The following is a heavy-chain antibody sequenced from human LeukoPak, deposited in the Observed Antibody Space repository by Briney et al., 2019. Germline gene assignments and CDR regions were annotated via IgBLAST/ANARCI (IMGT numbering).Heavy chain of an antibody. Sequence: PGGSLRLSCAASGFTFSRYAMHWVRQAPGKGLEWVAVISYDGSNKYYADSVKGRFTISRDNSKNTLYLQMNSLRAEDTAVYYCAREMPYYDILTGYRSSSTMDVWGQGTTVTVSS. CDR2: ISYDGSNK. J-gene: IGHJ6*02. CDR1: GFTFSRYA. D-gene: IGHD3-9*01. CDR3: AREMPYYDILTGYRSSSTMDV. V-gene: IGHV3-30-3*01.